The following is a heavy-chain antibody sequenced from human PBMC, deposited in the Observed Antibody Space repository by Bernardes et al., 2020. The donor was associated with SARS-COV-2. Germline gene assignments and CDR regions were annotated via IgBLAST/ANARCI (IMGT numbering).Heavy chain of an antibody. CDR1: GYTLTELS. D-gene: IGHD2-2*01. V-gene: IGHV1-24*01. CDR2: FDPEDGET. Sequence: SVKVSCKVSGYTLTELSMHWVRQAPGKGLEWMGGFDPEDGETIYAQKFQGRVTMTEDTSTDTAYMELSSLRSEDTAVYYCATASSQRVPAAMLGYYGMDVWGQGTTVTVSS. J-gene: IGHJ6*02. CDR3: ATASSQRVPAAMLGYYGMDV.